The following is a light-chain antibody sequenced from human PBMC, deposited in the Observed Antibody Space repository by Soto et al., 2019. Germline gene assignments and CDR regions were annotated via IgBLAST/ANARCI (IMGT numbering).Light chain of an antibody. CDR3: QQYKDWRT. CDR2: GAS. Sequence: IVRTQSPATLSVSPGERATLSCRASQTIDNRLAWYQQRPGQAPRLLIYGASIRAAGIPARFSGSVSGTEFNRTISVLQSEDFGVYYCQQYKDWRTFGQGTNVDIK. J-gene: IGKJ1*01. V-gene: IGKV3D-15*03. CDR1: QTIDNR.